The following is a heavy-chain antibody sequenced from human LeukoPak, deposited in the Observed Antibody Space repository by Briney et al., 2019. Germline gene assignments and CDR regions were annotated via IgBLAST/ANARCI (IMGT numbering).Heavy chain of an antibody. CDR1: GGSISSYY. CDR2: IYYSGST. CDR3: ARHWTTVTPVGGFDY. V-gene: IGHV4-59*08. J-gene: IGHJ4*02. D-gene: IGHD4-11*01. Sequence: SETLSLTCTVSGGSISSYYWSWIRQPPGKGLEWIGCIYYSGSTNYNPSLKSRVTISVDTSKNQFSLKLSSVTAADTAVYYCARHWTTVTPVGGFDYWGQGTLVTVSS.